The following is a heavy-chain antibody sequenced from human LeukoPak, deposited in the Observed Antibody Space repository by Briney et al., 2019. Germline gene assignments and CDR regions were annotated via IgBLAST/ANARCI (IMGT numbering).Heavy chain of an antibody. J-gene: IGHJ4*02. D-gene: IGHD6-19*01. CDR2: INPNSGAT. CDR1: GYTFTGHF. CDR3: ARIDSGWFGASF. V-gene: IGHV1-2*06. Sequence: ASVKVSCKASGYTFTGHFIHWVRQAPGQGLEWMGRINPNSGATNATQKFQDRVNMTRDRSISTAFMELSGLRSDDTAIYYCARIDSGWFGASFWGQGTPVTVSS.